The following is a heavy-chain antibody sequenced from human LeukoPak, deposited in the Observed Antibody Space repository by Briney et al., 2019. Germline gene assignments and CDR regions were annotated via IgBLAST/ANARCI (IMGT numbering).Heavy chain of an antibody. J-gene: IGHJ2*01. CDR2: IYYSGTT. D-gene: IGHD3-9*01. CDR3: ARGSYYDILTGYDWYFDL. Sequence: SETLSLTCTVSGGSISSSDYFWGWIRQPPGKGLEWIASIYYSGTTHYNPSLKSRVTMSVDTSKNQFSLKLSSVTAADTAVYYCARGSYYDILTGYDWYFDLWGRGTLVTVSS. CDR1: GGSISSSDYF. V-gene: IGHV4-39*07.